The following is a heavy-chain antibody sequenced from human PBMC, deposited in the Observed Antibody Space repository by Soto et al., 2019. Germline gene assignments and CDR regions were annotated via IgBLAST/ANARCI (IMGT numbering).Heavy chain of an antibody. CDR2: IIPIFGTA. J-gene: IGHJ5*02. V-gene: IGHV1-69*01. CDR1: EGTFSSYA. D-gene: IGHD1-26*01. CDR3: AREVGDTLNWFDP. Sequence: QVQLVQSGAEVKKPGSAVKVSCKASEGTFSSYAISWVRQAPGQGLEWMGGIIPIFGTANYAQKFQCRVTITADESTSTADMELSSLRSEDTAVYYCAREVGDTLNWFDPWGQGTLVTVSS.